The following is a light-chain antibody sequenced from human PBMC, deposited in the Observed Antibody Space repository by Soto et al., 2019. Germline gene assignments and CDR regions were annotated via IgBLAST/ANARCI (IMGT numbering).Light chain of an antibody. V-gene: IGKV3-11*01. J-gene: IGKJ5*01. CDR2: DAS. CDR1: QSVSSY. Sequence: EIVLTQSPATLSLSPGERATLSCRASQSVSSYLAWYQQKPGQAPRLLIYDASNRATGIPARFSGSGSGTDFTLTISSLEPEDFAVYYCQQYNTYPLTFGGGTRLEIK. CDR3: QQYNTYPLT.